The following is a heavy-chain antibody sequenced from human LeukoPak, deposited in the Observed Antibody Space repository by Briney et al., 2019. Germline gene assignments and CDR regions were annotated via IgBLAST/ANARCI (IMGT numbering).Heavy chain of an antibody. CDR2: INHSGST. Sequence: SETLSLTCAVYGGSFSGYYWSWIRQPPGKGLEWIGEINHSGSTNYNPSLKSRVTISVDTSKNQFSLKLSSVTAADTAVYYCARGDDWGYNYWGQGTLVTVSS. V-gene: IGHV4-34*01. CDR1: GGSFSGYY. D-gene: IGHD7-27*01. CDR3: ARGDDWGYNY. J-gene: IGHJ4*02.